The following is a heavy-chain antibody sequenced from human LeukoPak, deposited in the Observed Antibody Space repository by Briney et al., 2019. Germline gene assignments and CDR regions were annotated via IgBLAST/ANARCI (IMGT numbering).Heavy chain of an antibody. D-gene: IGHD6-13*01. CDR1: GGSISSYY. CDR3: ARLGSSWYYFDY. V-gene: IGHV4-4*07. J-gene: IGHJ4*02. Sequence: SETLSLTCTVSGGSISSYYWSWIRQPAGKGLEWIGRIYTSGSTNYNPSLLSRVTISLDTSRNQFSLKLSSVTAADTAVYYCARLGSSWYYFDYWGQGTLVTVSS. CDR2: IYTSGST.